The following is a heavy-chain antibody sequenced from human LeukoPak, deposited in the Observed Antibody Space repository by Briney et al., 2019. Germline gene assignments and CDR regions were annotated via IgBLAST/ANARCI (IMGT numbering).Heavy chain of an antibody. CDR3: ARGDDSGYDEGGFDY. Sequence: PSGTLSLTCTASGFTFSSYYWSWIRQPPGKGLEWVGVIYCSGGTNYNPSLKSRVTISVDTSKNQFSLKLSSVTAADTAVYYCARGDDSGYDEGGFDYWGQGTLVTVSS. J-gene: IGHJ4*02. V-gene: IGHV4-59*01. CDR1: GFTFSSYY. CDR2: IYCSGGT. D-gene: IGHD5-12*01.